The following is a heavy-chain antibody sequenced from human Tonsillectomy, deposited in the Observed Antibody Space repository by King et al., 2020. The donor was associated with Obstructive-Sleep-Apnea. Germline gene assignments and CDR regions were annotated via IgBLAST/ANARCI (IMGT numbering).Heavy chain of an antibody. CDR1: GFTFSSYS. CDR3: ARGGREPDY. J-gene: IGHJ4*02. V-gene: IGHV3-21*01. Sequence: VQLVESGGGLVTPGGSLRLSCAASGFTFSSYSMSWVRQAPGKGLEWVSSISTSRSPIYYADSVKGRFTISRDNAKNSLYLKMNSLRADATALYYCARGGREPDYWAQGTLVTVSS. D-gene: IGHD1-26*01. CDR2: ISTSRSPI.